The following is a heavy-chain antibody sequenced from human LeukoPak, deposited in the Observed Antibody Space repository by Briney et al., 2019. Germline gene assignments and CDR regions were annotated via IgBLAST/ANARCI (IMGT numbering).Heavy chain of an antibody. J-gene: IGHJ4*02. Sequence: PGGSLRHSCAASGFTFSSYSMNWVRQAPGKGLEWVSYISSSGRSILYADSVKGRFTVSRDNAKNSLYLQMNNLRAEDTAVYYCGREIPSGSYAPDYWGQGILVIVSS. CDR2: ISSSGRSI. D-gene: IGHD1-26*01. V-gene: IGHV3-21*05. CDR1: GFTFSSYS. CDR3: GREIPSGSYAPDY.